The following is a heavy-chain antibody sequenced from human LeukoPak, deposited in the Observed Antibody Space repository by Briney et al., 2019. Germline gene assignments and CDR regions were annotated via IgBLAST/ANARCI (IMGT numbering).Heavy chain of an antibody. CDR1: GFTFSSYE. CDR3: ARRYCISNRCYAFDY. CDR2: ISNSGSTI. Sequence: GGSLRLSCAASGFTFSSYEMNWVRQAPGKGLEWVSYISNSGSTIYYADSVKGRFTISRDNAKNSLYLQMNSLRAEDTAVYYCARRYCISNRCYAFDYWGQGALVTVSS. J-gene: IGHJ4*02. D-gene: IGHD2-2*01. V-gene: IGHV3-48*03.